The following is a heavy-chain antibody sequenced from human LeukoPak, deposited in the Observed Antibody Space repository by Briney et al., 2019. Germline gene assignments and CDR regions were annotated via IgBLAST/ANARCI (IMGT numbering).Heavy chain of an antibody. V-gene: IGHV3-66*03. CDR1: RFTVSSNY. CDR3: ARTNYGDSPTYRHFGP. J-gene: IGHJ2*01. CDR2: SFPSGST. D-gene: IGHD4-17*01. Sequence: PGGSLSLSCTVSRFTVSSNYMSWVRQAPGKGLGLVGVSFPSGSTFHADSVKGRFTITRDNSKNTLHLQMNSLGANDRAVYYCARTNYGDSPTYRHFGPWGRGTLVIVSS.